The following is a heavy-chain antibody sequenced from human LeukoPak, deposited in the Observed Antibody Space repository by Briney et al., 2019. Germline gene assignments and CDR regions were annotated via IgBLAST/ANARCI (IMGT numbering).Heavy chain of an antibody. V-gene: IGHV1-18*01. D-gene: IGHD2-2*01. CDR2: ISAYNGNT. CDR1: GYTFTSYG. J-gene: IGHJ6*02. CDR3: ARIPLHDIVAVPAAMREAYYYYGMDV. Sequence: PMASVKVSCKASGYTFTSYGISWVRQAPGQGLEWMGWISAYNGNTNYAQKLQGRVTMTTDTSTSTAYMELRSLRSDDTAVYYCARIPLHDIVAVPAAMREAYYYYGMDVWGQGTTVTVSS.